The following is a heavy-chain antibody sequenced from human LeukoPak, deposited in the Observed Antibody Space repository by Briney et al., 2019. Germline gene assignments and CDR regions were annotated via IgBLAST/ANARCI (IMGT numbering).Heavy chain of an antibody. CDR3: ARGFLIGCGYYEGVVPRSGMDV. D-gene: IGHD4-17*01. J-gene: IGHJ6*01. Sequence: SETLSLTCTVSGGSISSYYWSWIRQPPGKGLERIGRIYTSGSTNYNPSLYLQVTISVDTSTNQFSLKLRSVTAADVAVYDCARGFLIGCGYYEGVVPRSGMDVWGQGTTVTVS. CDR2: IYTSGST. CDR1: GGSISSYY. V-gene: IGHV4-4*07.